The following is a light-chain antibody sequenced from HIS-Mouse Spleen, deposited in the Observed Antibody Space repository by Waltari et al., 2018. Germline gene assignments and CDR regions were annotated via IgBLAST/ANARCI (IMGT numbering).Light chain of an antibody. J-gene: IGKJ4*01. CDR2: LGS. Sequence: DIVMTQSPLSLPVTPGEPAYLSCRSSQSLLHSNGYNYLDWYLQKPGQSPQLLIYLGSNRASGVPDRFSGSGSGTDFTLKISRVEAEDVGVYYCMQALQTPRTFGGGTKVEIK. CDR1: QSLLHSNGYNY. CDR3: MQALQTPRT. V-gene: IGKV2-28*01.